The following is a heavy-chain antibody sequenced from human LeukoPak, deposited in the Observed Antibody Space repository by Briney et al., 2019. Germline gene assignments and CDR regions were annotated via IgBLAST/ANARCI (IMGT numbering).Heavy chain of an antibody. V-gene: IGHV4-59*01. CDR3: ARVTGSSGYYY. CDR2: ISYSGST. J-gene: IGHJ4*02. D-gene: IGHD3-22*01. CDR1: GGSISSYY. Sequence: PSETLSLTCTVSGGSISSYYWSWIRQPPGKGLEWIACISYSGSTKYNPSLKSRVTISVDTSKNQFSLKLSSVTAADTAVYYCARVTGSSGYYYWGQGTLVTVSS.